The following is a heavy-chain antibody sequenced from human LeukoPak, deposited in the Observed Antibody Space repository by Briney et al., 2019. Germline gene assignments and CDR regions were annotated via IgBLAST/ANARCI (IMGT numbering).Heavy chain of an antibody. V-gene: IGHV1-46*02. CDR1: GYTFNSYY. CDR2: INPSGGST. Sequence: ASVKVSCKASGYTFNSYYMHWVRQAPGQGLEWMGIINPSGGSTIYAQRFQGRVTMTRDMSTSTVYMELSSLRSEDTAVYYCARDARYCSSGSCCFDYWGPGTLVTVSS. J-gene: IGHJ4*02. CDR3: ARDARYCSSGSCCFDY. D-gene: IGHD2-15*01.